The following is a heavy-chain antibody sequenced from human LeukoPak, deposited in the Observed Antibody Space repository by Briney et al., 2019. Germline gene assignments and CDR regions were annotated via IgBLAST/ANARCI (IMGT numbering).Heavy chain of an antibody. CDR1: GFTFSTYW. CDR3: AREGVRCSGRSCLMAY. CDR2: IKKDGSEK. V-gene: IGHV3-7*03. J-gene: IGHJ4*02. D-gene: IGHD2-15*01. Sequence: GGSLRLSCAASGFTFSTYWMSWVRQAPGKGLEWVANIKKDGSEKYYMDSVKGRFTISRDNAENSLYLQMNSLRAEDTAVYYCAREGVRCSGRSCLMAYWGQGAQVTVSS.